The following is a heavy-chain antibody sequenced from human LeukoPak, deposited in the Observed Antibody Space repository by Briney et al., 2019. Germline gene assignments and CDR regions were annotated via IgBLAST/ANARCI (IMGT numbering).Heavy chain of an antibody. CDR2: INPRDRST. J-gene: IGHJ4*02. D-gene: IGHD4-23*01. V-gene: IGHV1-46*01. CDR1: GYSFTTYY. CDR3: ARCGPFNGGPSEYYFDY. Sequence: APVKVSCKASGYSFTTYYIHWVRQAPGQGLEWMGIINPRDRSTIYAQKFQGRVTMTRDMSTSTVYMELSSLRSEDTAVYYCARCGPFNGGPSEYYFDYWGQGTLVTVSS.